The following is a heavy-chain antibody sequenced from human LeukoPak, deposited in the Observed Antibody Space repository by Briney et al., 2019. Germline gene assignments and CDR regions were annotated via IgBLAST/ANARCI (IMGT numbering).Heavy chain of an antibody. CDR1: GFTVSSNY. Sequence: GSLRLSCAASGFTVSSNYMSGVRQAPGKGLEWVSVIYSGGSTYYADSVKGRFTISRDNSKNTLYLQMNSLRAEDTAVYYCARQLKGVFGVAPIDYWGQGTLVTVSS. D-gene: IGHD3-3*01. CDR3: ARQLKGVFGVAPIDY. V-gene: IGHV3-53*01. CDR2: IYSGGST. J-gene: IGHJ4*02.